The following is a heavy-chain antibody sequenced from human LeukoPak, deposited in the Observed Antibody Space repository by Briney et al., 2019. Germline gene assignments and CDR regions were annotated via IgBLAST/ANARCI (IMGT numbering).Heavy chain of an antibody. V-gene: IGHV3-48*02. CDR1: GFTFSAYS. J-gene: IGHJ3*02. CDR2: ISSRSFTI. Sequence: GGSLRLSSAASGFTFSAYSMNWVRQAPGKGLDWVSYISSRSFTIYYADSVKGRFTISRDNAKNSLYLEMNSLRDEDTAVYYCARSVIAVAGYDAFDIWGQGTVVTVSS. D-gene: IGHD6-19*01. CDR3: ARSVIAVAGYDAFDI.